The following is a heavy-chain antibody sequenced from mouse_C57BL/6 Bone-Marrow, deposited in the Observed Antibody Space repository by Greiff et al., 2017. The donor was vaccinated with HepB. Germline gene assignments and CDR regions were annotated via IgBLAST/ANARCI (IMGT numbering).Heavy chain of an antibody. D-gene: IGHD3-3*01. CDR1: GFTFSDYG. CDR3: ARQELGAMDY. CDR2: ISSGSSTI. V-gene: IGHV5-17*01. J-gene: IGHJ4*01. Sequence: DVMLVESGGGLVKPGGSLKLSCAASGFTFSDYGMHWVRQAPEKGLEWVAYISSGSSTIYYADTVKGRFTISRDNAKNTLFLQITSLRSEDTAMYYCARQELGAMDYWGQGTSVTVSS.